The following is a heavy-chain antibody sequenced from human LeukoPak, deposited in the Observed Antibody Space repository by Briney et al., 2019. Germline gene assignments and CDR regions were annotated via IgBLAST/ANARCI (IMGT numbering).Heavy chain of an antibody. V-gene: IGHV3-48*03. D-gene: IGHD6-13*01. CDR3: AKDSSWYTDYYYYMDV. CDR2: ISSSGSTI. Sequence: GGSLRLSCAASGFTFSSYEMNWVRQAPGKGLEWVSYISSSGSTIYYADSVKGRFTISRDNAKNSLYLQMNSLRAEDTAVYYCAKDSSWYTDYYYYMDVWGKGTTVTVSS. J-gene: IGHJ6*03. CDR1: GFTFSSYE.